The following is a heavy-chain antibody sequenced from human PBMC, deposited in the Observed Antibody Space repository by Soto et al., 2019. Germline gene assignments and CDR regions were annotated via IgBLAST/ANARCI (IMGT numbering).Heavy chain of an antibody. CDR1: GDSITSTDYY. D-gene: IGHD3-3*01. CDR3: ARHWRTGYSTVFGVVMGWFDP. Sequence: SETLSLTCTATGDSITSTDYYWGWIRQPPGKGLEWVASIYYSGSTYHNPSLKSRVTISVDTSKNQFSPKVTSVTAADTAVYYCARHWRTGYSTVFGVVMGWFDPWGQGTLVTVSS. CDR2: IYYSGST. J-gene: IGHJ5*02. V-gene: IGHV4-39*01.